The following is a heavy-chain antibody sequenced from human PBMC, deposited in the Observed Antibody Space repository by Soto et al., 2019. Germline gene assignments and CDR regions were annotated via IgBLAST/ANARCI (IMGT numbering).Heavy chain of an antibody. CDR3: ARGPDKSRSPMDV. CDR1: GYSFTSYW. V-gene: IGHV5-51*01. J-gene: IGHJ6*02. Sequence: PGESLKISCKGSGYSFTSYWIGWVRQMPGKGLEWMGIIYPGDSDTRYSPSFQGQVTISVDTSKNQFSLKLSSVTAADTAVYYCARGPDKSRSPMDVWGQGTTVTVSS. CDR2: IYPGDSDT.